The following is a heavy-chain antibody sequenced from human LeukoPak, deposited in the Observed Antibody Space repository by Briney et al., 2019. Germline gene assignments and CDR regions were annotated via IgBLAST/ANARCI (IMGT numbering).Heavy chain of an antibody. V-gene: IGHV5-51*01. Sequence: GESLKISCKTSGYTFTHYWIGWVRQMPGKGLEWMGIIYPGDSDTRYSPSFQGQVTISADKSISTAYLQWSSLKASDTAMYYCARHETAMGEGSFDYWGQGTLVTVSS. CDR3: ARHETAMGEGSFDY. D-gene: IGHD5-18*01. J-gene: IGHJ4*02. CDR2: IYPGDSDT. CDR1: GYTFTHYW.